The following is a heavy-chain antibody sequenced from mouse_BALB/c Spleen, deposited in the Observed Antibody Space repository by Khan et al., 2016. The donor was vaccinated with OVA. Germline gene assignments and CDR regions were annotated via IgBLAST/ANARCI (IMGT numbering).Heavy chain of an antibody. V-gene: IGHV1S136*01. Sequence: EVELVESGPELVKPGASVKMSCKASGYTFTSYVMHWVKQKPGLGLEWIGYIYPFNDDTKYNEKFKGKATLTTDKSSSTAYMELTSLTSEDSAVYYWAPVGTYDVSFAYWGQGTLVTVSA. CDR2: IYPFNDDT. CDR3: APVGTYDVSFAY. CDR1: GYTFTSYV. D-gene: IGHD2-12*01. J-gene: IGHJ3*01.